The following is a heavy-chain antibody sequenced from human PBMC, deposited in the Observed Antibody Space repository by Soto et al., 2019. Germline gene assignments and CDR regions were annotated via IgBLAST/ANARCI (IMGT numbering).Heavy chain of an antibody. Sequence: TSETLSLTCTVSGGSISSGGYYWSWIRQHPGKGLEWIGYIYYSGSTYYNPSLKSRVTISVDTSKNQFSLKLSSVTAADTAVYYCARSGPYGDYWGDYFDYWGQGTLVTVSS. V-gene: IGHV4-31*03. CDR1: GGSISSGGYY. CDR3: ARSGPYGDYWGDYFDY. J-gene: IGHJ4*02. D-gene: IGHD4-17*01. CDR2: IYYSGST.